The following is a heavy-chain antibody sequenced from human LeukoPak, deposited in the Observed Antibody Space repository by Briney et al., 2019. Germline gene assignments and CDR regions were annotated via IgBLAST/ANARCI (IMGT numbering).Heavy chain of an antibody. Sequence: ASVTVSFKASVYTFTVYFIHWVRQAPGQGREWMGWINPNSGDTKYIQNFQGRVTMTRDTAISTTYMELSRLSSDDTAVYYCARMTGSSQFDYWGQGTLVTVSS. D-gene: IGHD1-1*01. CDR2: INPNSGDT. J-gene: IGHJ4*02. CDR3: ARMTGSSQFDY. V-gene: IGHV1-2*02. CDR1: VYTFTVYF.